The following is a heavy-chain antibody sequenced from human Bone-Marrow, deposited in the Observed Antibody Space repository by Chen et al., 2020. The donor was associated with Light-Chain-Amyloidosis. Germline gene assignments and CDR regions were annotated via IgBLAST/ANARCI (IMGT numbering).Heavy chain of an antibody. Sequence: EVQLEQSGPVVKNPGESLTISCKGSGYTSPNYWIGWVRQMPGKGLEWMGVIYPDDSDARYSPSFEGQVTISADKSITTAYLQWRSLEASDTAMYYCARRRDGYNFDYWGQGTLVTVSS. J-gene: IGHJ4*02. CDR3: ARRRDGYNFDY. D-gene: IGHD5-12*01. V-gene: IGHV5-51*01. CDR2: IYPDDSDA. CDR1: GYTSPNYW.